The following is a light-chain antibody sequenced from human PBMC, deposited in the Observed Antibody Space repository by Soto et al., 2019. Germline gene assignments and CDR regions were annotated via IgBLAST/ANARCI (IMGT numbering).Light chain of an antibody. Sequence: QSALTQPASVSGSPGQSITISCTGTSSDVGGYNYVSWYQQHPGKAPKLMIYEVSNRPSGVSNRFSGSKSGNTASLTISGLQAEDEADYYCQCFDNSLSVVVFGGGTKLTVL. J-gene: IGLJ2*01. CDR1: SSDVGGYNY. CDR3: QCFDNSLSVVV. V-gene: IGLV2-14*01. CDR2: EVS.